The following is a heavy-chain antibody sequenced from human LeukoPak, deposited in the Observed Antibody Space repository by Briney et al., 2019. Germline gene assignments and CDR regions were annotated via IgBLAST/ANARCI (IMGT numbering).Heavy chain of an antibody. CDR1: GGSVSSYY. V-gene: IGHV4-39*01. CDR2: IYYGGNT. Sequence: PSETLSLTCTVSGGSVSSYYWGWIRQPPGKGLEWIGSIYYGGNTYYNPSLRSRVTISVDTAKNQFSLKLSSVTAADTAVYYCARPYGASFGWGQGTLVTVSS. D-gene: IGHD4-17*01. J-gene: IGHJ4*02. CDR3: ARPYGASFG.